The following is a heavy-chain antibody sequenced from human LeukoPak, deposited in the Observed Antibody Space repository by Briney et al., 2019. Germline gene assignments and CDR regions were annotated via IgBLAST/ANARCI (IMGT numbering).Heavy chain of an antibody. CDR2: ITYSGTT. V-gene: IGHV4-39*01. J-gene: IGHJ4*02. Sequence: SETLSLTCTVSGDSISSSTYSTTYYWGWIRQPPGKGLEWIGSITYSGTTHYNASLKSRVTISVDTSENQFSLRLSSVTAADTAVYFCARHGGRYNWSPSDWGQGTLVTVSS. CDR3: ARHGGRYNWSPSD. D-gene: IGHD1-20*01. CDR1: GDSISSSTYSTTYY.